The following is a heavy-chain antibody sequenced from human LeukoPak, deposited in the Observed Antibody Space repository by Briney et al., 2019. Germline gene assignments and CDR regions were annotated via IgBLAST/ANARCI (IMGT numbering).Heavy chain of an antibody. D-gene: IGHD3-22*01. Sequence: GRSLRLSCVTSGFTFSTHGMHWVRQAPGKGLEWVAVIWFDGSNKYYADSVKGRFTISRDNSKDTFYLQMNSLRTEDTAVYFCVKDTLFSVVIPGNDAFDIWGQGTMVTVSS. CDR3: VKDTLFSVVIPGNDAFDI. CDR2: IWFDGSNK. J-gene: IGHJ3*02. CDR1: GFTFSTHG. V-gene: IGHV3-33*06.